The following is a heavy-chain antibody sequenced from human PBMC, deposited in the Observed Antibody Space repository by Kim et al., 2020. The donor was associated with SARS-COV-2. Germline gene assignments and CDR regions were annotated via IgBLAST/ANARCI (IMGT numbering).Heavy chain of an antibody. Sequence: GGSLRLSCAASGFTFSNAWMSWVRQAPGKGLEWVGRIKSKTDGGTTDYAAPVKGRFTISRDDSKNTLYLQMNSLKTEVTAVYYCTTDPRYYDFWSGYSDPYYYYYGMDVWGQGTTVTVSS. CDR3: TTDPRYYDFWSGYSDPYYYYYGMDV. D-gene: IGHD3-3*01. J-gene: IGHJ6*02. CDR2: IKSKTDGGTT. CDR1: GFTFSNAW. V-gene: IGHV3-15*01.